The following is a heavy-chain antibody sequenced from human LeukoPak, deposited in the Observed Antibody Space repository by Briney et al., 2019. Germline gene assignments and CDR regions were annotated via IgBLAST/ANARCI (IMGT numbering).Heavy chain of an antibody. Sequence: ASVKVSCKASGGTFSSYAISWVRQAPGQGLEWMGGIIPIFGTANYAQKFQGRVTITTDESTSTAYMELSSLRSEDTAVYYCAREGRGDGVFDYWGQGTLVTVSS. J-gene: IGHJ4*02. V-gene: IGHV1-69*05. CDR2: IIPIFGTA. CDR1: GGTFSSYA. D-gene: IGHD3-16*01. CDR3: AREGRGDGVFDY.